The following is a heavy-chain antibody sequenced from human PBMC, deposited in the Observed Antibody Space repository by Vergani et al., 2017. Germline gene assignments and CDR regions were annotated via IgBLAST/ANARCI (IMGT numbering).Heavy chain of an antibody. CDR3: ARSSNWGSTGFDY. CDR1: GFSLSTSRMR. D-gene: IGHD7-27*01. CDR2: IDWDDDK. J-gene: IGHJ4*02. Sequence: QVTLKESGPALVKPTQTLTLTCTFSGFSLSTSRMRVSWIRQPPGKALEWLARIDWDDDKFYSTSLKTRLTISKDTSKNQVVLTMTNMDPVDTATYYCARSSNWGSTGFDYWGQGTLVTVSS. V-gene: IGHV2-70*04.